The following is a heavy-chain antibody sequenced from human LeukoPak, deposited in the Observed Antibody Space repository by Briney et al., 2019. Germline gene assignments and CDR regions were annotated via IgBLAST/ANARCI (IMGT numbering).Heavy chain of an antibody. CDR1: GFTFSNYG. CDR3: AKDLSHYGGNSLGYYGMDV. Sequence: GESLKISCVASGFTFSNYGMHWVRQAPGKGLEWVAVISYDGSNKYYADSVKGRFTISRDNSKNTLYLQMNSLRAEDTAVYYCAKDLSHYGGNSLGYYGMDVWGQGTTVTVSS. CDR2: ISYDGSNK. J-gene: IGHJ6*02. V-gene: IGHV3-30*18. D-gene: IGHD4-23*01.